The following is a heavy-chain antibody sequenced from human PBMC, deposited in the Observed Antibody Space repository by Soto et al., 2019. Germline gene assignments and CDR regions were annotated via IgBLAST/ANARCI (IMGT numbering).Heavy chain of an antibody. CDR2: ISYSGST. CDR1: GVSISSVGYY. D-gene: IGHD2-15*01. CDR3: VRLAYCGGGSCGPIDL. V-gene: IGHV4-31*03. J-gene: IGHJ4*02. Sequence: QVHLQESGPGLVKPSQTLSLSCTVSGVSISSVGYYWSWIRQHPEKGLEWIGHISYSGSTYYNPSLKSRPSTSDDTSLNQFSVKLTSVTAADTAVYYCVRLAYCGGGSCGPIDLWGQGIPFTVSS.